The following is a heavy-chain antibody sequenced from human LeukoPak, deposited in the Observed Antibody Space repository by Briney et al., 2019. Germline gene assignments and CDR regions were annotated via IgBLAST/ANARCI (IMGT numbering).Heavy chain of an antibody. D-gene: IGHD2-15*01. V-gene: IGHV3-43*01. J-gene: IGHJ4*02. CDR2: ISWDGGST. Sequence: PGGSLRLSCAASGFTFDDYTMHWVRQAPGKGLEWVSLISWDGGSTCYADSVKGRFTISRDNSKNSLYLQMNSLRTEDTALYYCAKDRYCSGGSCYSEFDYWGQGTLVTVSS. CDR3: AKDRYCSGGSCYSEFDY. CDR1: GFTFDDYT.